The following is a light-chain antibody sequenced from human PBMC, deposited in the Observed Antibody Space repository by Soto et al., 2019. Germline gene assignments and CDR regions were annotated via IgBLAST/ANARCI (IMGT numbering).Light chain of an antibody. Sequence: QSALTQPASVSGSPGQSITISCTGTSSDVGGYHYVSWYQQHPGKAPKLMIYEVSNRPSGVSNRFSGSKSGNTASLTISGLQAEDEADYYCSSFTGSTPLYVFGTGTKVTVL. CDR3: SSFTGSTPLYV. V-gene: IGLV2-14*01. CDR2: EVS. CDR1: SSDVGGYHY. J-gene: IGLJ1*01.